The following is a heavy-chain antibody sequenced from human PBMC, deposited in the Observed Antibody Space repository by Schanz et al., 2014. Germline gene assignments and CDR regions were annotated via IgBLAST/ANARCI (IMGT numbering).Heavy chain of an antibody. V-gene: IGHV3-23*04. Sequence: VQLVESGGGVVQPGRSLRLSCAASGFNFSSYTMSWVRQAPGKGLEWVSDISDSGDSTHYADSVKGRFTISRDTSKNTLYLLLNSLRAEDTAVYYCARDLSSLIQGDVWGKGTTVTVSS. CDR3: ARDLSSLIQGDV. J-gene: IGHJ6*04. CDR1: GFNFSSYT. D-gene: IGHD2-2*01. CDR2: ISDSGDST.